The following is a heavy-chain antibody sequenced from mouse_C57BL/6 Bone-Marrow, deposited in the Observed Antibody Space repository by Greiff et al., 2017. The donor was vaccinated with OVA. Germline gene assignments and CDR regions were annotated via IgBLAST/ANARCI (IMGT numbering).Heavy chain of an antibody. CDR3: TRQDGNFYFDY. Sequence: EVKLVESGGGLVQPGGSMKLSCAASGFTFSDAWMDWVRQSPEKGLEWVAEIRNKANNHATYYAESVKGRFTISRDDSKSSVYLQMNSLRAEDTGIYYCTRQDGNFYFDYWGQGTTLTVSS. V-gene: IGHV6-6*01. J-gene: IGHJ2*01. CDR1: GFTFSDAW. D-gene: IGHD2-1*01. CDR2: IRNKANNHAT.